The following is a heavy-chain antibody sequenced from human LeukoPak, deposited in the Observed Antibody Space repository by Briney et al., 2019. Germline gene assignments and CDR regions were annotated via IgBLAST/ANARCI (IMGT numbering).Heavy chain of an antibody. D-gene: IGHD3-16*01. J-gene: IGHJ5*02. Sequence: SETLSLTCAVYGGAFSGYYWSWIRQPPGKGVEWLGAINHSGSTNYNPSLKSRVTISVDTSKQQFSLKLSSVTAADTAVYYCARGKRLRLGGLTSWGQGTLVTVSS. V-gene: IGHV4-34*01. CDR2: INHSGST. CDR1: GGAFSGYY. CDR3: ARGKRLRLGGLTS.